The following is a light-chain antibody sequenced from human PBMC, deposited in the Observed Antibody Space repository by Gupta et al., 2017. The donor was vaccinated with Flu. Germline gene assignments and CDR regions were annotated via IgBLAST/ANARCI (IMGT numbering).Light chain of an antibody. CDR2: EIT. J-gene: IGLJ1*01. Sequence: QSARTQPASVSGSPGQSITISCLETSSDVGAYNYVYWHQQHPGKAPKLIIYEITNRPPGVSYRFSGSKSGDTASLTISGLQAEDEADYYCCSYTSSSTYVVGTGTRVTVL. CDR1: SSDVGAYNY. V-gene: IGLV2-14*01. CDR3: CSYTSSSTYV.